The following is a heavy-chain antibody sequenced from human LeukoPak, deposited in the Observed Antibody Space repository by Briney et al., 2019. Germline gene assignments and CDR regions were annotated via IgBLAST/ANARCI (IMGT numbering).Heavy chain of an antibody. CDR3: ARPLNYYDSSGYYYDDAFDI. V-gene: IGHV5-51*01. J-gene: IGHJ3*02. CDR1: GYSVTSYW. D-gene: IGHD3-22*01. Sequence: GESLKISCKGSGYSVTSYWIGWVRQMPGKGLEWMGIIYPGDSDTRYSPSFQGQVTISADKSISTAYLQWSSLKASDTAMYYCARPLNYYDSSGYYYDDAFDIWGQGTMVTVSS. CDR2: IYPGDSDT.